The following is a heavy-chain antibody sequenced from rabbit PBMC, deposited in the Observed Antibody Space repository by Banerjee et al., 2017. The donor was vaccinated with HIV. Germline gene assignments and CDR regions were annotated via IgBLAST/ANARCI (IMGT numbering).Heavy chain of an antibody. CDR1: GFSFSDKYV. D-gene: IGHD6-1*01. CDR2: INVGYDDT. CDR3: ARGVYAGAAGYGYGRAFNL. Sequence: QEQLVESGGDLVKPEGSLTLTCTASGFSFSDKYVMCWVRQAPGKGLEWIACINVGYDDTVYATWAKGRFTISRTSSTTVSLQMTSLTAAGTATYFCARGVYAGAAGYGYGRAFNLWGQGTLVTVS. V-gene: IGHV1S45*01. J-gene: IGHJ4*01.